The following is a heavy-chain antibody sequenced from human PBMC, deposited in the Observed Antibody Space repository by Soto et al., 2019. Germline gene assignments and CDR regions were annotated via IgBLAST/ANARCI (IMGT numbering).Heavy chain of an antibody. J-gene: IGHJ4*02. D-gene: IGHD1-26*01. Sequence: ASVQVSCQASGYTFTSYYMHWVRQAPGQGRAWMGIIHPSGCSTRSAQKFQGSVTMTRATSTSPVSMALRSLRAADTAGEYCARDVGEWAQGTRVTV. CDR2: IHPSGCST. V-gene: IGHV1-46*01. CDR1: GYTFTSYY. CDR3: ARDVGE.